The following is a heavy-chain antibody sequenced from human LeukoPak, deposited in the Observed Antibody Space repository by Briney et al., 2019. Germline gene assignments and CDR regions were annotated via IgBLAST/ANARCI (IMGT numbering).Heavy chain of an antibody. CDR2: ITWNSGSI. V-gene: IGHV3-9*01. D-gene: IGHD3-9*01. Sequence: GGSLRLSCAASGFTFDDYAMHWVRQAPGKGLEWVSGITWNSGSIGYADSVKGRFTISRDNAKNSLYLQMNSLRAEDTALYYCAKDVDDRAGFDYWGQGTLVTVSS. CDR3: AKDVDDRAGFDY. J-gene: IGHJ4*02. CDR1: GFTFDDYA.